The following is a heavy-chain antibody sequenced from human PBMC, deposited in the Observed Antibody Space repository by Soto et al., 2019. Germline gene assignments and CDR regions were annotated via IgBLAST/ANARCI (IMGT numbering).Heavy chain of an antibody. J-gene: IGHJ6*02. V-gene: IGHV3-13*01. D-gene: IGHD4-17*01. Sequence: GRSLRLSCAASGFTFSSYDMHWVLQATGKGLEWVSAIGTAGDTYYPGSVKGRFTISRENAKNSLYLQMYSLRAGDTAVYYCARGTNYYYYGMDVWGQGTTVTVSS. CDR2: IGTAGDT. CDR1: GFTFSSYD. CDR3: ARGTNYYYYGMDV.